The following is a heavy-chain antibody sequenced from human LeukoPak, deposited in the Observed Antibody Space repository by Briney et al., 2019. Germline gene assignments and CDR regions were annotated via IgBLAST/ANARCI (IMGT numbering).Heavy chain of an antibody. CDR2: ISYDGSNK. Sequence: GGSLRLSCAASGFTFSSYAMHWVRQAPGKGLEWVAVISYDGSNKYYADSVKGRFTISRDNSKNTLYLQMNSLRAEDTAVYYCASLNGDPPSFHYGMDVWGKGTTVTVSS. CDR1: GFTFSSYA. D-gene: IGHD4-17*01. J-gene: IGHJ6*04. V-gene: IGHV3-30*04. CDR3: ASLNGDPPSFHYGMDV.